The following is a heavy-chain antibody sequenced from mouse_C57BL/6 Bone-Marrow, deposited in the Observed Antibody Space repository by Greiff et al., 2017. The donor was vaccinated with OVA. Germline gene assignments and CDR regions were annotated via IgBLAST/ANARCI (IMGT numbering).Heavy chain of an antibody. CDR1: GFTFSSYA. J-gene: IGHJ1*03. Sequence: EVQRVESGEGLVKPGGSLKLSCAASGFTFSSYAMSWVRQTPEKRLEWVAYISSGGDYIYYADTVKGRFTISRDNARNTLYLQMSSLKSEDTAMYYCTRDKTTVVAHWYFDVWGTGTTVTVSS. V-gene: IGHV5-9-1*02. CDR3: TRDKTTVVAHWYFDV. CDR2: ISSGGDYI. D-gene: IGHD1-1*01.